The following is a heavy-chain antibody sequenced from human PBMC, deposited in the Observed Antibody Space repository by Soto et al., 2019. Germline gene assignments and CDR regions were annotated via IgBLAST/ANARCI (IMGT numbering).Heavy chain of an antibody. D-gene: IGHD5-12*01. CDR2: MYYSGST. Sequence: QVQLQESGPGLVEPSQTLSLTCTVSGGSISSGAYYWSWIRQHPGKGLEWIGYMYYSGSTYYNPSLKSRVTMSVDTSKNQLSLKLSSVTAADTAVYYCASSGGATLSRTGPPSLYYKYGMDVWGQGTTVTVSS. CDR3: ASSGGATLSRTGPPSLYYKYGMDV. J-gene: IGHJ6*02. V-gene: IGHV4-31*03. CDR1: GGSISSGAYY.